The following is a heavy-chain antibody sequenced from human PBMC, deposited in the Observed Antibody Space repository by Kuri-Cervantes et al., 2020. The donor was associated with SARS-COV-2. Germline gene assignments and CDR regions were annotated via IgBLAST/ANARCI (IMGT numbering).Heavy chain of an antibody. D-gene: IGHD3-16*01. CDR2: IGTAVDT. V-gene: IGHV3-13*04. J-gene: IGHJ4*02. CDR1: GFIFSSYD. CDR3: ARARGTGLDY. Sequence: ESLKIPCAASGFIFSSYDMHWVRQATGKGLEWVSAIGTAVDTYYPGSVKGRFTISRENAKNSLYLPMNTLRPGDTAVYYCARARGTGLDYWGQGTLVTVSS.